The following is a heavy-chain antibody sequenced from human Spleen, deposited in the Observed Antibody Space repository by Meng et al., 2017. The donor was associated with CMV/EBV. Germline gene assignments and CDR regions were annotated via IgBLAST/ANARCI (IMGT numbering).Heavy chain of an antibody. Sequence: GSISSNGYYWGWIRQPPGKGLEWIGNIYYSGTTYSNPSLKSRVTISLDTSKNQFSLKLTSVTAADTAVYSCARGLELRGGLRYWFDPWGQGTLDTVSS. CDR3: ARGLELRGGLRYWFDP. D-gene: IGHD1-7*01. J-gene: IGHJ5*02. V-gene: IGHV4-39*07. CDR2: IYYSGTT. CDR1: GSISSNGYY.